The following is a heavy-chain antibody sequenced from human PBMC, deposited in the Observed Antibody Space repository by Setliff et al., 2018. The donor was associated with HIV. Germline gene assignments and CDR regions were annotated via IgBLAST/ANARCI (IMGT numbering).Heavy chain of an antibody. V-gene: IGHV1-18*01. CDR2: IGTYSGNT. J-gene: IGHJ3*02. Sequence: ASVKVSCKASGYNFTNYGIGWVRQAPGQGLEYLGWIGTYSGNTDYAQSVQGRVIMTTDTSTSTAYMELRSLRSDDTAMYYCATQRDIVMVPGQGGFDIWAQGTMVTVSS. CDR1: GYNFTNYG. D-gene: IGHD2-2*01. CDR3: ATQRDIVMVPGQGGFDI.